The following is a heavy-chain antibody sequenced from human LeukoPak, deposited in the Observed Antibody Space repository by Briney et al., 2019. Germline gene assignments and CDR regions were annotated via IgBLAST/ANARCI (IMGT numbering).Heavy chain of an antibody. CDR2: MNPNSGNT. Sequence: ASVKVSCKASGYTFTSYDINWVRQATRQGLEWMGWMNPNSGNTGYAQKFQGRVTMTRNTSISTAYMELSSLRSEDTAVYYCARVLLGVDSSGYSDDYWGQGTLVTVSS. V-gene: IGHV1-8*01. J-gene: IGHJ4*02. CDR3: ARVLLGVDSSGYSDDY. CDR1: GYTFTSYD. D-gene: IGHD3-22*01.